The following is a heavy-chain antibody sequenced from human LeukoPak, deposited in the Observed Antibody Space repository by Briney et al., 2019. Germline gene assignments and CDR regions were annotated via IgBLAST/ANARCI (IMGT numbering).Heavy chain of an antibody. J-gene: IGHJ3*02. CDR3: AREPDDYGDPGAFDI. V-gene: IGHV3-11*01. CDR1: GFTFSDYY. Sequence: PGGSLRLSCAASGFTFSDYYMSWIRQAPGKGLEWVSYISSSGSTIYYADSVKGRFTISRDNARNSLYLQMNSLRAEDTAVYYCAREPDDYGDPGAFDIWGQGTMVTVSS. D-gene: IGHD4-17*01. CDR2: ISSSGSTI.